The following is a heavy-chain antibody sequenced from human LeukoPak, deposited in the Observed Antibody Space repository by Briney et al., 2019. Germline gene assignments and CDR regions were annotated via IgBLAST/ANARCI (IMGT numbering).Heavy chain of an antibody. D-gene: IGHD3-10*01. J-gene: IGHJ3*02. CDR1: GFFVSSGYY. Sequence: SETLSLTCTVSGFFVSSGYYWGWIRQPPGKGLEWIGSIYHRGTTYYNPSLKSRVSMSVDTSKNQFSLKLNSVTAADTAVYYCAKSNGYGLVDIWGQGTMVTVSS. CDR3: AKSNGYGLVDI. V-gene: IGHV4-38-2*02. CDR2: IYHRGTT.